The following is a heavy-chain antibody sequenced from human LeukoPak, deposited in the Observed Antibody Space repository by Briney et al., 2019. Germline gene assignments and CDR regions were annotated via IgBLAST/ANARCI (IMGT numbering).Heavy chain of an antibody. D-gene: IGHD3-3*01. CDR3: AGLDWLS. V-gene: IGHV3-21*01. J-gene: IGHJ4*02. CDR2: ISSSSSYI. Sequence: GGSLRLSCAASGFAFSSYNMNWVRQAPGKGLEWVSSISSSSSYIYYADSVKGRFTISRDNAKNSLYLQMNSLRAEDTAVYYCAGLDWLSWGQGTLVTVSS. CDR1: GFAFSSYN.